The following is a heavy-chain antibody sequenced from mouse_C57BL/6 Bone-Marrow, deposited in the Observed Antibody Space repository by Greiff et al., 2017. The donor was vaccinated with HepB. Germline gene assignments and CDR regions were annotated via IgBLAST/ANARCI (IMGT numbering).Heavy chain of an antibody. D-gene: IGHD1-1*01. J-gene: IGHJ1*03. CDR3: AREDGGWALRGYFDV. CDR1: GYTFTSYW. V-gene: IGHV1-50*01. Sequence: QVQLQQPGAELVKPGASVKLSCKASGYTFTSYWMQWVKQRPGQGLEWIGEIDPSDSYTNYNQKFKGKATLTVDTSSSTAYMQLSSRTSEDSAVYYCAREDGGWALRGYFDVWGTGTTVTVSS. CDR2: IDPSDSYT.